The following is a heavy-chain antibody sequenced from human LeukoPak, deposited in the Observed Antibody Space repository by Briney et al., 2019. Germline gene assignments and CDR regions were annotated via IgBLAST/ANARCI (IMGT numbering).Heavy chain of an antibody. CDR2: IYYSGST. J-gene: IGHJ3*02. CDR3: ARLTYYYDSSGPGPAFDI. CDR1: GGSISSYY. D-gene: IGHD3-22*01. Sequence: SETLSLTRTVSGGSISSYYWSWIRQPPGKGLEWIGYIYYSGSTNYNPSLKSRVTISVDTSKKQFSLKLSSVTAADTAVYYCARLTYYYDSSGPGPAFDIWGQGTMVTVSS. V-gene: IGHV4-59*01.